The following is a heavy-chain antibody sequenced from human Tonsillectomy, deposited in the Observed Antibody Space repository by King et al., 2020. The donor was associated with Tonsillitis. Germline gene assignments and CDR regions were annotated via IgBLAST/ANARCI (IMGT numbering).Heavy chain of an antibody. CDR3: ARALGAGIWFDP. D-gene: IGHD3-10*01. CDR2: ICYSGST. V-gene: IGHV4-39*07. Sequence: LQLQESGPRLVKPSETLSLTCTVSGGSISSTNYCWGWIRQPPGKGLEWTGSICYSGSTYYNPSLKSRVSISEDTSKNQFSLKLSSVTAADTAVNYCARALGAGIWFDPWGQGTLVTVSS. J-gene: IGHJ5*02. CDR1: GGSISSTNYC.